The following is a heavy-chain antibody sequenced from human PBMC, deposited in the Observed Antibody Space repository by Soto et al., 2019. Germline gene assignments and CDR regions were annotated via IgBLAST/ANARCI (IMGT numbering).Heavy chain of an antibody. CDR2: ISSSSSYI. Sequence: PGGSLRLSCAASGVTFISYSMNWVRQATGKGLEWVSSISSSSSYIYYADSVKGRFTISRDNAKNSLYLQMNSLRAEDTAVYYCARMINLGELSLRYYYYYMDVWGKGTTVTVSS. V-gene: IGHV3-21*01. J-gene: IGHJ6*03. CDR1: GVTFISYS. D-gene: IGHD3-16*02. CDR3: ARMINLGELSLRYYYYYMDV.